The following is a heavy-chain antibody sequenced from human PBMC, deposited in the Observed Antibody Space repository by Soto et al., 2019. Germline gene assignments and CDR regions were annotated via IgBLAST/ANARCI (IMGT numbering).Heavy chain of an antibody. CDR3: AKKVNSSPVSQYLDY. CDR2: FRTSGDGGTT. Sequence: AGVSLRLSWAASGFTFSSYSMSWVRQAPGKGLEWVSGFRTSGDGGTTYYADSVKGRLTISRDNSKNMLFLQMNSLRAEDTAIYYRAKKVNSSPVSQYLDYWGQGTLVTVSS. D-gene: IGHD4-17*01. V-gene: IGHV3-23*01. CDR1: GFTFSSYS. J-gene: IGHJ4*02.